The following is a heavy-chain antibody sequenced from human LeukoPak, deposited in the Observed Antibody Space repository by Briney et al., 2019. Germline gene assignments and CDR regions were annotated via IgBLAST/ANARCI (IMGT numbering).Heavy chain of an antibody. Sequence: PGGSLRLSCAASGFTFSSYAMHWVRQAPGKGLEWVAVISYDGSNKYYADSVKGRFTISRDNSKNTLYLQMNSLRAEDTAVYYCAKPHSSSWPYFDYWGQGTLVTVSS. CDR3: AKPHSSSWPYFDY. CDR1: GFTFSSYA. J-gene: IGHJ4*02. D-gene: IGHD6-13*01. V-gene: IGHV3-30-3*02. CDR2: ISYDGSNK.